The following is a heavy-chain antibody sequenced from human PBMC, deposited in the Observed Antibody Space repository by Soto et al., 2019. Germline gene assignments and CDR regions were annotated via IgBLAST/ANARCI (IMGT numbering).Heavy chain of an antibody. Sequence: EVQLVESGGGLVKPGGSLRLSCVVSGFTFSSYSMNWVRQAPGKGLEWVSSISSSSIYTYYADSVKGRFTISRDNAKNSVYLQMNSRRAEDTAVYYCARDFKESQYYYYCMDVWGKGTTVTVSS. CDR2: ISSSSIYT. D-gene: IGHD3-10*01. CDR1: GFTFSSYS. J-gene: IGHJ6*03. CDR3: ARDFKESQYYYYCMDV. V-gene: IGHV3-21*06.